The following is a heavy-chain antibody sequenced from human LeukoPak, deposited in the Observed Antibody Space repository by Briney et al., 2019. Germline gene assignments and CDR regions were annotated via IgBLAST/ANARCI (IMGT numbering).Heavy chain of an antibody. V-gene: IGHV4-39*02. J-gene: IGHJ6*02. Sequence: SETLSLTCTVSGGSISSSSYYWGWIRQPPGKGLEWIGNIYYSGSTYYNPSLKSRVTISVDTSKNHFSLKLSSVTAADTAVYYCAIPRGGYYRNYYGMDVWGQGTTVTVSS. D-gene: IGHD3-3*01. CDR3: AIPRGGYYRNYYGMDV. CDR2: IYYSGST. CDR1: GGSISSSSYY.